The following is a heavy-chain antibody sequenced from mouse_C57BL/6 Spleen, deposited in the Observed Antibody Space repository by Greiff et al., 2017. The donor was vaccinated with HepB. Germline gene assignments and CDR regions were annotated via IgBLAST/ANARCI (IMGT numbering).Heavy chain of an antibody. CDR3: ARTAQATAMDY. J-gene: IGHJ4*01. CDR1: GYTFTNYW. D-gene: IGHD3-2*02. Sequence: VQLQQSGAELVRPGPSVKMSCKASGYTFTNYWIGWAKQRPGHGLEWIGDIYPGGGYTNYNEKFKGKATLTADKSSSTAYMQFSSLTSEDSAIYYCARTAQATAMDYWGQGTSVTVSS. CDR2: IYPGGGYT. V-gene: IGHV1-63*01.